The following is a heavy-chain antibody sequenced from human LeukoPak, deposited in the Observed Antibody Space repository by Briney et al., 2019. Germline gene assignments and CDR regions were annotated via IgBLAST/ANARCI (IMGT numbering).Heavy chain of an antibody. CDR3: ARQNSGGYCSGGSCYSEFDY. CDR2: ISAYNGNT. D-gene: IGHD2-15*01. Sequence: ASVKVSCKASGYTLTSYGISWVRQAPGKGLEWMGWISAYNGNTNYAQKLQGRVTMTTDTSTSTAYMELRSLRSDDTAVYYCARQNSGGYCSGGSCYSEFDYWGQGTLVTVSS. J-gene: IGHJ4*02. CDR1: GYTLTSYG. V-gene: IGHV1-18*01.